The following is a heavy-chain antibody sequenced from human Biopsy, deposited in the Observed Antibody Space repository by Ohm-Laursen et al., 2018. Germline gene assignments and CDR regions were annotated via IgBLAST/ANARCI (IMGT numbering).Heavy chain of an antibody. CDR2: IFNSANT. J-gene: IGHJ5*01. Sequence: TLSLTCTVSGGSISSGGSYWSWIRQRPGKGLEWIGYIFNSANTYYNPSLKNLITISGDTSKNQFSLKLNSVTAADTAVYYCARGDYFDSNGYFWFDPWGQGIAVTVSP. V-gene: IGHV4-31*01. CDR3: ARGDYFDSNGYFWFDP. D-gene: IGHD3-22*01. CDR1: GGSISSGGSY.